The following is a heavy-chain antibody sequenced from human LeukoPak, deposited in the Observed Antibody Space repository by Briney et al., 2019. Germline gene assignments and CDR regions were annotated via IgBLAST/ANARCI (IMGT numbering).Heavy chain of an antibody. Sequence: ASVTVSCKASGGTFSSYAISWVRQAPGQGLEWMGGIIPIFGTANYAQKFQGRVTITADESTSTAYMELSSLRSEDTAVYYCARDIVVPAARWFDPWGQGTLVTVSS. CDR3: ARDIVVPAARWFDP. J-gene: IGHJ5*02. V-gene: IGHV1-69*13. D-gene: IGHD2-2*01. CDR1: GGTFSSYA. CDR2: IIPIFGTA.